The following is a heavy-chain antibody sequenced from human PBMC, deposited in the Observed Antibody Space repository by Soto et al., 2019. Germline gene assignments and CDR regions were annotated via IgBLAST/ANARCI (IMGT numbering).Heavy chain of an antibody. CDR2: ISAYNGNT. D-gene: IGHD6-13*01. CDR1: GYTFTSYC. CDR3: AREVLSRYSSGWYNWFDP. Sequence: ASVKVSSKASGYTFTSYCISWGRQAPGQGLEWMGWISAYNGNTNYSRKLQGRVTMTTDTSTSTAYMGLRSLRSDDTAVYYCAREVLSRYSSGWYNWFDPWGQGTLVTVSS. V-gene: IGHV1-18*01. J-gene: IGHJ5*02.